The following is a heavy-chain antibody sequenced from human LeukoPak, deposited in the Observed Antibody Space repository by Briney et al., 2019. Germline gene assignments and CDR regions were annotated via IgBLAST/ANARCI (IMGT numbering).Heavy chain of an antibody. V-gene: IGHV4-4*07. J-gene: IGHJ6*03. CDR3: ARDGGSWYYYYMDV. CDR1: GGSISSYY. Sequence: PSETLSLTCAVSGGSISSYYWSWIRQPPGKGLEWIGRIYTSGSTNYNPSLRSRVTMSVDTPKNQFSLKLSSVTAADTAVYYCARDGGSWYYYYMDVWGKGTTVTVSS. CDR2: IYTSGST. D-gene: IGHD3-10*01.